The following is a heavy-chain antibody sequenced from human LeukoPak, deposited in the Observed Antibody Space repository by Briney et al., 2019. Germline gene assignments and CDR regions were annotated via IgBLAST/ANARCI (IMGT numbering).Heavy chain of an antibody. Sequence: GGSLRLSCAASGFTFSSYAMSWVRQAPGKGLEWVSAISGSGGSTYYADSVKGRFTISRDNSKNTLYLQMNSLRAEDTAVYYCARDIVVVVAALFDYWGQGTLVTVSS. CDR1: GFTFSSYA. CDR3: ARDIVVVVAALFDY. D-gene: IGHD2-15*01. CDR2: ISGSGGST. J-gene: IGHJ4*02. V-gene: IGHV3-23*01.